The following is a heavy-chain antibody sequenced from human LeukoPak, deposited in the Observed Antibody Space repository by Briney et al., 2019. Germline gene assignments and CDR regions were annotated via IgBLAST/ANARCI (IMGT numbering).Heavy chain of an antibody. V-gene: IGHV3-30-3*01. Sequence: GGSLRLSCAASGFTFSSYIIHWVRQAPGKGLEWVALMSSDGSREYYADSVKGRFTISRDNSKNTLYLQMNSLRAEDTAVYYCARTRTSSGYYYFDYWGQGTLVTVSS. CDR3: ARTRTSSGYYYFDY. J-gene: IGHJ4*02. CDR2: MSSDGSRE. CDR1: GFTFSSYI. D-gene: IGHD3-22*01.